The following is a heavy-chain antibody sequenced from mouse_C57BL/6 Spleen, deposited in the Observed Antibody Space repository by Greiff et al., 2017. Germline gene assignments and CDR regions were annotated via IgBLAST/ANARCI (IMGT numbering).Heavy chain of an antibody. Sequence: QVQLKQPGAELVKPGASVKLSCKASGYTFTSYWMHWVKQRPGQGLEWIGMIHPNSGSTNYNEKFKNKATLTVDKSSSTAYMQLSSLTSEDSAVYYCASCYYYGSSYLYFDVWGTGTTVTVSS. V-gene: IGHV1-64*01. CDR1: GYTFTSYW. CDR3: ASCYYYGSSYLYFDV. CDR2: IHPNSGST. D-gene: IGHD1-1*01. J-gene: IGHJ1*03.